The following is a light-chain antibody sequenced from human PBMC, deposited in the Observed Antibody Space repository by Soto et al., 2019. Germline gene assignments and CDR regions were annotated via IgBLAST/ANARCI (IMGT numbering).Light chain of an antibody. CDR3: QQYNDLPRT. Sequence: EIVMTQSPLTLPVSPGDRVTLSCRASQSVGSNLAWYQQKPGLAPSLLMYGTSTRATGTPARFSGSGSGTEFTLTISSMQSEDLAVYYSQQYNDLPRTFGPGTKVDIK. J-gene: IGKJ1*01. V-gene: IGKV3-15*01. CDR2: GTS. CDR1: QSVGSN.